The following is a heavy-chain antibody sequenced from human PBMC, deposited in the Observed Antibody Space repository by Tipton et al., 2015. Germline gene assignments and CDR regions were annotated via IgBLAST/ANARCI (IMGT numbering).Heavy chain of an antibody. CDR3: ARGFGSAYDF. Sequence: QLVQSGAEVKKPGGSLKISGKGPEDSFANYWIGWVRQMPGKGLEWMGMIYYGDSDTTYSPSFQGQVSMSADKSISTAYLQWSSLKASDTAMYYCARGFGSAYDFWGQGTLVTVSS. V-gene: IGHV5-51*01. CDR2: IYYGDSDT. J-gene: IGHJ4*02. D-gene: IGHD3-10*01. CDR1: EDSFANYW.